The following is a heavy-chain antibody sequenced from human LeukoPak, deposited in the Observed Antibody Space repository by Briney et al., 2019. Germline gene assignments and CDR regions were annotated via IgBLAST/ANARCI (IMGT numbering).Heavy chain of an antibody. Sequence: SVKVSCKASGGTFSSYAISWVRQAPGQGLEWMGGIIPTFGTANYAQKFQGRVTITTDESTSTAYMELSSLRSEDTAVYYCARVNIQLWAYHYYFDYWGQGTLVTVSS. J-gene: IGHJ4*02. D-gene: IGHD5-18*01. CDR2: IIPTFGTA. CDR1: GGTFSSYA. V-gene: IGHV1-69*05. CDR3: ARVNIQLWAYHYYFDY.